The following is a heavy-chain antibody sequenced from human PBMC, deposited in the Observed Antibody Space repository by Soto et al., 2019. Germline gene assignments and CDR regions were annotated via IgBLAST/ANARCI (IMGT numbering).Heavy chain of an antibody. Sequence: GGSLRLSCAASGFTFSNSALHWVRQAPGKGLEWVADISYDGSNKYYAGSVKGRFTISRDNSNNTLYLQMNSLRTEDTAVYYCARGERSVTAPPFDYWGQGTPVTVSS. J-gene: IGHJ4*02. V-gene: IGHV3-30-3*01. D-gene: IGHD1-26*01. CDR2: ISYDGSNK. CDR1: GFTFSNSA. CDR3: ARGERSVTAPPFDY.